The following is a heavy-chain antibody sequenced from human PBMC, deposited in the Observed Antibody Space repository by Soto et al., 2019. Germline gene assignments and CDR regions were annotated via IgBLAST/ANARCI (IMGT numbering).Heavy chain of an antibody. V-gene: IGHV1-18*01. CDR3: AVNYYDRSGYYPY. Sequence: QVPLLQSGAEVKKPGASVKVSCKASGYTFTSYGITWLRQAPGQGLEWMGWISAYNGNTNYAQKHQGRVTMTTDTTTSPAYMELRTLRSDATAVYYCAVNYYDRSGYYPYWGQGTLVIVSS. CDR2: ISAYNGNT. J-gene: IGHJ4*02. CDR1: GYTFTSYG. D-gene: IGHD3-22*01.